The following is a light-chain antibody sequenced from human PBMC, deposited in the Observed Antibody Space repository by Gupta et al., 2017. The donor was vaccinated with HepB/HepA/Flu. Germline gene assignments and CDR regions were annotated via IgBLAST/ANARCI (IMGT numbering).Light chain of an antibody. V-gene: IGKV1-39*01. CDR1: QSIGTY. CDR2: GAS. CDR3: QQSVSSPRT. J-gene: IGKJ1*01. Sequence: IQLTQSPASLSASVGDTITITCRASQSIGTYLNWYQQKLGQAPKLLFHGASSLHSGVPSRFSGSGTGTDFTLTITSLQANDSAVYFCQQSVSSPRTLGQGTKVE.